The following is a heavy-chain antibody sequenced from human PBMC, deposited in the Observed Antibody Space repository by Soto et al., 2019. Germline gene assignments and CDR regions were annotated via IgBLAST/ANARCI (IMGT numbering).Heavy chain of an antibody. Sequence: GASVKVSCKASGGTFSSYAISWVRHAPGQGLEWMGGIIPIFGTANYAQKFQGRVTITADESTSTAYMELSSLRSEDTAVYYCASSPWVGELSALGPWGQGTLVTVSS. CDR1: GGTFSSYA. J-gene: IGHJ5*02. V-gene: IGHV1-69*13. D-gene: IGHD3-10*01. CDR3: ASSPWVGELSALGP. CDR2: IIPIFGTA.